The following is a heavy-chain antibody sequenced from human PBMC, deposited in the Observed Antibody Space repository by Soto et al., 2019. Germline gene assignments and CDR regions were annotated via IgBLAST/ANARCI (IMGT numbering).Heavy chain of an antibody. V-gene: IGHV3-30-3*01. Sequence: QVQLVESGGGVVQPGRSLRLSCAASGFTFSSYAMHWVRQAPGKGLEWVAVISYDGSNKYYADSVKGRFTISRDNSKNTLYLQMNSLRAEDTAVYYCARDAPPGLYGMDVWGQGTTVTVSS. CDR3: ARDAPPGLYGMDV. CDR2: ISYDGSNK. CDR1: GFTFSSYA. D-gene: IGHD1-1*01. J-gene: IGHJ6*02.